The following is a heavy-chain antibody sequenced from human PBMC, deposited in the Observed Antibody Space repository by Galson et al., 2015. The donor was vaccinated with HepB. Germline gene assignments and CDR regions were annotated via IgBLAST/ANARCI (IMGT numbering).Heavy chain of an antibody. CDR2: IYWDDDK. V-gene: IGHV2-5*02. D-gene: IGHD6-13*01. CDR1: GFSLSTSGVG. J-gene: IGHJ4*02. CDR3: AHINPTTGYSSSWCLGLDMFDY. Sequence: PALVKPTQTLTLTCTFSGFSLSTSGVGVGWIRQPPGKALEWRALIYWDDDKRYSPSLKSRLTITKDTSKNQVVLTMTNMDPVDTATYYRAHINPTTGYSSSWCLGLDMFDYWGQGTLVTVSS.